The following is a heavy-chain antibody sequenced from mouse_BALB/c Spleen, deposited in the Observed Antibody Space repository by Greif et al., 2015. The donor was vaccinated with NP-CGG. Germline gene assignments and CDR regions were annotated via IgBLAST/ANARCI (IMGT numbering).Heavy chain of an antibody. D-gene: IGHD2-4*01. V-gene: IGHV5-6*01. Sequence: EVKLVESGGDLVKPGGSLKLSCAASGFTFSSYGMSWVRQTPDKRLEWVATISSGGSYTYYPDSVKGRFTVSRGNAKNTLYLQMSSLKSEDTARYYCARQVGLRRDYAMDYWGQGTSVTVSS. CDR3: ARQVGLRRDYAMDY. J-gene: IGHJ4*01. CDR2: ISSGGSYT. CDR1: GFTFSSYG.